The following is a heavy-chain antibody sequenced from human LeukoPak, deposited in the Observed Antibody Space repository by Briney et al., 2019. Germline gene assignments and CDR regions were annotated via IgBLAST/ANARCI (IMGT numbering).Heavy chain of an antibody. Sequence: PGGSLRLSCEASGFRFGGFWMNWVRQAPGKGPERVANINQDGSEKLYVDSVKGRFTIPRDNAKNPLYLQMNSLRVEDTAVYYCTRDVREAYDIWGHGTMVTVSS. D-gene: IGHD3-16*01. CDR3: TRDVREAYDI. J-gene: IGHJ3*02. CDR2: INQDGSEK. V-gene: IGHV3-7*01. CDR1: GFRFGGFW.